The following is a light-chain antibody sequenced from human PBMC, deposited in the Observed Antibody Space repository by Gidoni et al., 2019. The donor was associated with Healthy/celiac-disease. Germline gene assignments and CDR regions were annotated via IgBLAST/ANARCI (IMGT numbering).Light chain of an antibody. CDR1: QSVSSSY. J-gene: IGKJ1*01. CDR3: QQYGSSPRT. Sequence: EIVLTQSPATLSLPPGERATLSCGASQSVSSSYVAWYQQKPGLAPRLLISDASSRATCIPDRFSGSGSGTDFTLTISRLVPEDFAVYYCQQYGSSPRTFXXXTKVEIK. CDR2: DAS. V-gene: IGKV3D-20*01.